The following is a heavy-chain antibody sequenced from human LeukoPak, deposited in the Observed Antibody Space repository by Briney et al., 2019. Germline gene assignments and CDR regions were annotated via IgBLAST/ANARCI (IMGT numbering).Heavy chain of an antibody. CDR1: GFAFSDCA. D-gene: IGHD3-10*01. J-gene: IGHJ1*01. V-gene: IGHV3-30-3*01. Sequence: PGGSRRLSCAASGFAFSDCAVHWVRQAPGKGQEWAALISYDGSNRYYADSVKGRFTISRDNSKNTMSLQMNSLRREDTAVYYCASRTNSGPPFWGQGTLVTVSS. CDR2: ISYDGSNR. CDR3: ASRTNSGPPF.